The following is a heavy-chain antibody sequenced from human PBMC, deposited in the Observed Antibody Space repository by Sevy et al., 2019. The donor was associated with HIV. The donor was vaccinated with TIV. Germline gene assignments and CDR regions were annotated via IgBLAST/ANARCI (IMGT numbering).Heavy chain of an antibody. CDR3: VRIRFQTGAFDS. CDR2: IDPSSAGT. Sequence: ASVKVSCKASGYTFTCHYLHWVRQAPGRGLEWMGWIDPSSAGTNYAQKFKGRVTMARDTSISTAYMELSRLRFDDTAMYYCVRIRFQTGAFDSWGQGALVTVSS. CDR1: GYTFTCHY. D-gene: IGHD7-27*01. J-gene: IGHJ4*02. V-gene: IGHV1-2*02.